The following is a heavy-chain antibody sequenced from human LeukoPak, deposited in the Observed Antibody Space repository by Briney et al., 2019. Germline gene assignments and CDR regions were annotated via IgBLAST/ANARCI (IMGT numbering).Heavy chain of an antibody. CDR1: VFTFRSYA. Sequence: GGSPRLSSAPSVFTFRSYAMHCGRAAPGTGLERGAVISYDGSNKYYAHSVKGGFTISRDNSKNTLYLQMNRLSAEDTAVYYCARDSSEGVYYFDYWGQGTLVTVSS. V-gene: IGHV3-30-3*01. J-gene: IGHJ4*02. CDR2: ISYDGSNK. D-gene: IGHD2-8*01. CDR3: ARDSSEGVYYFDY.